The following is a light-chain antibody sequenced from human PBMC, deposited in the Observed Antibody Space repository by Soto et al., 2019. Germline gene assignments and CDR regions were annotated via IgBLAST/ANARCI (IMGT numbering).Light chain of an antibody. Sequence: QSALTQPRSVSGSPGQSVAISCTGTSSDVGGYNYVSWYQQHPGKAPKLMIYDVTKRPSGVPDRFSASKSGNTASLTISGLQADDEADYYCVSYTTSASYVFGTGTKLTVL. CDR3: VSYTTSASYV. V-gene: IGLV2-11*01. J-gene: IGLJ1*01. CDR2: DVT. CDR1: SSDVGGYNY.